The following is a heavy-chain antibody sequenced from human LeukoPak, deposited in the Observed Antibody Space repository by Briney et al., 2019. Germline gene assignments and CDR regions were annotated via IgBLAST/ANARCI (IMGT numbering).Heavy chain of an antibody. Sequence: PGGSLRLSCAASRFTFSSYAMSWVRQAPGKGLEWVSGICGSGAGTYYADSVKGRFTISRDNSKNTLYLQMRSLRAEDTAVYHCAKLTGGSCYSACDYWGQGTLVTVSS. CDR3: AKLTGGSCYSACDY. V-gene: IGHV3-23*01. CDR2: ICGSGAGT. J-gene: IGHJ4*02. CDR1: RFTFSSYA. D-gene: IGHD2-15*01.